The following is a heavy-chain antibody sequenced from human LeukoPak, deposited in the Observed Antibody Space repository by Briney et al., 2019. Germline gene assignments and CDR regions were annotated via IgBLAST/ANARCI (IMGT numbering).Heavy chain of an antibody. Sequence: SGTLSLTCAVSGGSISSSNWWSWVRQPPGKGLEWIGEIYHSGSTNYNPSLKSRVTISVDKSKNQFSLKLSSVTAADTAVYYCARRKGYSYGSSFDYWGQGTLVTVSS. CDR3: ARRKGYSYGSSFDY. V-gene: IGHV4-4*02. D-gene: IGHD5-18*01. J-gene: IGHJ4*02. CDR1: GGSISSSNW. CDR2: IYHSGST.